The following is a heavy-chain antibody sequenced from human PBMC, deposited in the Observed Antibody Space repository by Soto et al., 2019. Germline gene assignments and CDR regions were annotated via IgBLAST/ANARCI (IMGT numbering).Heavy chain of an antibody. V-gene: IGHV4-59*01. CDR1: GGSISSYY. Sequence: PSETLSLTCTVSGGSISSYYWSWIRQPPGKGLEWIGYIYYSGSTNYNPSLKSRVTISVDTSKHQFSLKLSSVTAADTAVYYCARQYYYDSSGYYVGFDYWGQGTLVTVSS. CDR2: IYYSGST. J-gene: IGHJ4*02. D-gene: IGHD3-22*01. CDR3: ARQYYYDSSGYYVGFDY.